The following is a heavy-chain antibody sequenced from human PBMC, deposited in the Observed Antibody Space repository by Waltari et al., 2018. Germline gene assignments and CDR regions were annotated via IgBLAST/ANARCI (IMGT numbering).Heavy chain of an antibody. CDR2: IYADGST. J-gene: IGHJ5*01. V-gene: IGHV4-39*07. Sequence: QLQLQESGQGLVKPSETLALPCSVSGGPIRSGNYYWGWIRQPPGRGLEWIGSIYADGSTYYSPSLKSRVTILVDTSKNQFFLRLDSVTAADTAVYYCARAGYFYGTGSYSWFEPWGQGTLVTVSS. CDR1: GGPIRSGNYY. D-gene: IGHD3-10*01. CDR3: ARAGYFYGTGSYSWFEP.